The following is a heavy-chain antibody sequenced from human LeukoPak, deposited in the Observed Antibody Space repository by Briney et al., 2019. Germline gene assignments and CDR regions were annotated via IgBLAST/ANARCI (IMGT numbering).Heavy chain of an antibody. J-gene: IGHJ4*02. Sequence: ASVTVSCKAAGYTFTGYYMHWVRQAPGRGLEWMGLINPNSGATNYAHNFQGRVTMTRATSITTAYMEVSRLRSDDTAVYYCARAIGAGSYYRGKIDYWGQGTLVTVSS. CDR1: GYTFTGYY. V-gene: IGHV1-2*07. CDR2: INPNSGAT. CDR3: ARAIGAGSYYRGKIDY. D-gene: IGHD3-10*01.